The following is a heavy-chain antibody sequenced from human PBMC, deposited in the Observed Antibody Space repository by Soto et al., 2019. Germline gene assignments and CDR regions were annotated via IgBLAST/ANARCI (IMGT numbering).Heavy chain of an antibody. V-gene: IGHV1-3*01. Sequence: QVQLVQSGAEVKKPGASVKVSCKASGYTFTSYAMHWVRQAPGQRLEWMGWINAGNGNTKYSQKFQGRVTITRDTSASTAYMELSSLRSEDTAVYYCARGVTIWGSYLGLTPYYFDYWGQGTLVTVSS. CDR3: ARGVTIWGSYLGLTPYYFDY. J-gene: IGHJ4*02. CDR1: GYTFTSYA. CDR2: INAGNGNT. D-gene: IGHD3-16*02.